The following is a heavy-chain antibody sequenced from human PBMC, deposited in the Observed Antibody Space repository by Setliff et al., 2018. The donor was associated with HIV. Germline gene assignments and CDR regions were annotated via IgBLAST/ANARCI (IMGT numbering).Heavy chain of an antibody. D-gene: IGHD1-26*01. Sequence: TSETLSLTCTVSGGSISGHYWSRIRQPPGKGLEWIGNIFYSGSTKNNPALKSRVSISVDTSKNQFSLKLRSVTAADTAVYYCARLGGSYSSNYFDYWGQGTLVTVSS. CDR3: ARLGGSYSSNYFDY. CDR1: GGSISGHY. J-gene: IGHJ4*02. V-gene: IGHV4-59*11. CDR2: IFYSGST.